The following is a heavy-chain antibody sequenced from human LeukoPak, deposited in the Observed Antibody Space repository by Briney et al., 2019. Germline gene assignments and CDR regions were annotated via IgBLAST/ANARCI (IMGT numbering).Heavy chain of an antibody. V-gene: IGHV3-48*03. Sequence: PGGSLRLSCATSGFTFSNYEMSWVRQAPGKGREWVSYISSSGSSTYYADSVKGPFTISRDNAKSSLCLQMDSLRAGDTAVYYCAREDGSQLDYWGRGTLVTVSS. CDR2: ISSSGSST. J-gene: IGHJ4*02. D-gene: IGHD1-26*01. CDR3: AREDGSQLDY. CDR1: GFTFSNYE.